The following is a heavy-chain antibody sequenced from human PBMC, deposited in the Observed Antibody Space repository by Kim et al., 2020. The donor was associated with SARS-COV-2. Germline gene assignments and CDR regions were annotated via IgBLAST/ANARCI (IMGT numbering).Heavy chain of an antibody. J-gene: IGHJ6*02. V-gene: IGHV3-48*02. D-gene: IGHD4-17*01. Sequence: SGKGRFTISRDNAKNSLYLQMNSLRDEDTAVYYCASEDTVGPPPYYGMDVWGQGTTVTVSS. CDR3: ASEDTVGPPPYYGMDV.